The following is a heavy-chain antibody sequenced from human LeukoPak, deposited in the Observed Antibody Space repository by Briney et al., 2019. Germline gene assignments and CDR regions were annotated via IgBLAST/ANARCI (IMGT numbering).Heavy chain of an antibody. D-gene: IGHD6-13*01. J-gene: IGHJ5*02. CDR1: GFTFSSYA. CDR2: ISYDGSNK. Sequence: GRSLRLSCAASGFTFSSYAMHWVRQAPGKGLEWVAVISYDGSNKYYADSVKGRFTISRDNSKNTLYLQMNSLRAEDTAVYYCAEEQLLLSGVDPWGQGTLVTVSS. CDR3: AEEQLLLSGVDP. V-gene: IGHV3-30-3*01.